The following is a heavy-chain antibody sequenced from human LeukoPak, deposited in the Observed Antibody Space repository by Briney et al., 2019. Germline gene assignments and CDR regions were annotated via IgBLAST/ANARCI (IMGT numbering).Heavy chain of an antibody. V-gene: IGHV3-11*05. CDR1: GFTFSDYY. J-gene: IGHJ6*02. Sequence: KTGGSLRLSCAASGFTFSDYYMSWIRQAPGKGLEWVSYISSSSSYTNYADSVKGRFTISRDNAKNSLYLQMNSLRAEDTAVYYCARDGDYGDYEILYGMDVWGQGTTVTVSS. CDR2: ISSSSSYT. CDR3: ARDGDYGDYEILYGMDV. D-gene: IGHD4-17*01.